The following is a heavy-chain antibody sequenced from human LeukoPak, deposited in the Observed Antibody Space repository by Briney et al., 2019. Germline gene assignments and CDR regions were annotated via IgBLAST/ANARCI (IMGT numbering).Heavy chain of an antibody. D-gene: IGHD2-21*02. Sequence: GGSLRLSCAASGFTFSTYNMHWVRQAPGKGLEWVAVIWHDGSDKYYGDSAKGRFTISRDNSKNTLWLQMNSLRAEDTAVYYCAKDSGGGYCYLDHWGQGTLVTVSS. CDR2: IWHDGSDK. J-gene: IGHJ4*02. CDR3: AKDSGGGYCYLDH. V-gene: IGHV3-33*06. CDR1: GFTFSTYN.